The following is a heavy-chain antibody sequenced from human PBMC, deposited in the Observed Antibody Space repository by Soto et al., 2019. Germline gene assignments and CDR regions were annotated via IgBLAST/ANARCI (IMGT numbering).Heavy chain of an antibody. CDR1: GFTFSSYG. D-gene: IGHD3-10*01. CDR2: IWYDGSNK. J-gene: IGHJ6*02. CDR3: AANVLLWFGGLNYGMDV. Sequence: GGSLRLSCAASGFTFSSYGRHWVRQAPGKGLEWVAVIWYDGSNKYYADSVKGRFTISRDNSKNTLYLQMNSLRAEDTAVYYCAANVLLWFGGLNYGMDVWGHGTTVTVSS. V-gene: IGHV3-33*01.